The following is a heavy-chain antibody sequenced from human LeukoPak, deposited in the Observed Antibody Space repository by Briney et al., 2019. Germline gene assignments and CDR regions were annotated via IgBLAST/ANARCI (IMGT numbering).Heavy chain of an antibody. CDR2: ISYDGSNK. D-gene: IGHD3-3*01. Sequence: GRSLRLSCAASGFTFSSYGMHWVRQAPGTGLEWVAVISYDGSNKYYADSVKGRFTISRDNSKNTLYLQMNSLRAEDTAVYYCAKARSGGYNWFDPWGQGTLVTVSS. V-gene: IGHV3-30*18. CDR1: GFTFSSYG. CDR3: AKARSGGYNWFDP. J-gene: IGHJ5*02.